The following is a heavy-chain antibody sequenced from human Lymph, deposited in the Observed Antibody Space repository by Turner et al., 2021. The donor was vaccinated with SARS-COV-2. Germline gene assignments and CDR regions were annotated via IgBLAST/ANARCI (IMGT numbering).Heavy chain of an antibody. Sequence: EVQLVESGGGLIQPGGSLRLSCAASGLTVSSNYMSWVRQAPGKGLEWVSVIYSGDSTYYADSVKGRFTVSRDNSKNTLYLQMNSLRAEDTAVYYCARELYYYGMDVWGQGTTVTVSS. J-gene: IGHJ6*02. CDR3: ARELYYYGMDV. CDR2: IYSGDST. V-gene: IGHV3-53*01. CDR1: GLTVSSNY.